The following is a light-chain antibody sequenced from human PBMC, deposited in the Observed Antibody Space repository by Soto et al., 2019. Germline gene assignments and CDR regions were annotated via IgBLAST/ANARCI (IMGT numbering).Light chain of an antibody. Sequence: QSVLTQPPSASGTPRQRVTISFSGSSSNIGSNTVNWYQQLPGTAPKLVIYSNNQRPSGVPDRFSGSKSGTSASLAISGLQSEDEADYYCVAWDDSLNGYVVFGGGTKVTVL. CDR3: VAWDDSLNGYVV. J-gene: IGLJ2*01. CDR1: SSNIGSNT. CDR2: SNN. V-gene: IGLV1-44*01.